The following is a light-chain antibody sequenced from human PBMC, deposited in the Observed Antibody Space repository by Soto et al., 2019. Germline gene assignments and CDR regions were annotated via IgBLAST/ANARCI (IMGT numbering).Light chain of an antibody. CDR2: GAS. V-gene: IGKV3-20*01. Sequence: SQSAAAMSLSPGERATLSSRASQSVGSDLAWYQQKTGKAPRLLISGASSRDTGIPDRFSGSGSGTDFTLTISRLEPEDFKLYYCQQYVTLAITFGQGTRLDIK. J-gene: IGKJ5*01. CDR3: QQYVTLAIT. CDR1: QSVGSD.